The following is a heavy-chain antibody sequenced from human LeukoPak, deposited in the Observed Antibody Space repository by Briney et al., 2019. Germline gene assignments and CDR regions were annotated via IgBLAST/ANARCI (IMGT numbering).Heavy chain of an antibody. CDR1: GYSISSGYY. Sequence: SETLSLTCTVSGYSISSGYYWGWIRPPPGKGLEWIGSIYHSGSTYYNPSLKSRVTMSVDTSKNQFSLKLSSVTAADTAVYYCARGPPPDFDYWGQGTLVTVSS. CDR2: IYHSGST. J-gene: IGHJ4*02. V-gene: IGHV4-38-2*02. CDR3: ARGPPPDFDY.